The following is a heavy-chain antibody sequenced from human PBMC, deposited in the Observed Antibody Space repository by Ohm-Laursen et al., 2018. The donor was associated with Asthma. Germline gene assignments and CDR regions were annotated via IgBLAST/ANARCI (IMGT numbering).Heavy chain of an antibody. D-gene: IGHD6-13*01. Sequence: SLRLSCAASGFTFSSYAMHWVRQAPGKGLEWVAVISYDGSNKYYADSVKGRFTISRDNSKNTLYLQMNSLRAEDTAVYYCARRIAAAGKDPYYYYGMDVWGQGTTVTVSS. CDR3: ARRIAAAGKDPYYYYGMDV. CDR1: GFTFSSYA. CDR2: ISYDGSNK. V-gene: IGHV3-30-3*02. J-gene: IGHJ6*02.